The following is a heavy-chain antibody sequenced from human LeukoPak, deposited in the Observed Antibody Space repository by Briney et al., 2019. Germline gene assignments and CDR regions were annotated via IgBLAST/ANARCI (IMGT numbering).Heavy chain of an antibody. V-gene: IGHV1-69*13. J-gene: IGHJ4*02. CDR3: ARVHPDYDFWSGYYDY. Sequence: ASVKVSCKASGGTFSSYAISWVRQAPGQGLEWMGGIIPIFGTANYAQKFQGRATITADESTSTAYMELSSLRSEDTAVYYCARVHPDYDFWSGYYDYWGQGTLVTVSS. CDR2: IIPIFGTA. CDR1: GGTFSSYA. D-gene: IGHD3-3*01.